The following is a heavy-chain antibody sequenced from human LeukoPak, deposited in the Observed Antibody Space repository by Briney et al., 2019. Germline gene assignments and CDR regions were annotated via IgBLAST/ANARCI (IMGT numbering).Heavy chain of an antibody. V-gene: IGHV3-7*01. CDR1: GFTFSSYW. CDR2: IKEDGSEK. CDR3: ARDIPQWELTYYYYGMDV. D-gene: IGHD1-26*01. J-gene: IGHJ6*02. Sequence: GGSLRLSCAASGFTFSSYWMNWVRQAPGKGLEWVANIKEDGSEKHYVDSVKGRFTISRDNAKKSLYLQMNSLRAEDTAVYYCARDIPQWELTYYYYGMDVWGQGTTVTVSS.